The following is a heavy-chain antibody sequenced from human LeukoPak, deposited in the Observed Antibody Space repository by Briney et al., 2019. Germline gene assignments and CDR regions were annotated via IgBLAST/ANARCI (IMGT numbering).Heavy chain of an antibody. J-gene: IGHJ4*02. D-gene: IGHD4-11*01. CDR2: ISGSGSGGST. Sequence: GGSLRLSCAASGFTFSSSAMSWVRQAPGKGLEWVSSISGSGSGGSTYYADSVKGRFTISRDNSKNTLYLQMNSLRAEDTAVYYCAKGGFFPNPQAYSTFDYWGQGTLVTVSS. CDR3: AKGGFFPNPQAYSTFDY. CDR1: GFTFSSSA. V-gene: IGHV3-23*01.